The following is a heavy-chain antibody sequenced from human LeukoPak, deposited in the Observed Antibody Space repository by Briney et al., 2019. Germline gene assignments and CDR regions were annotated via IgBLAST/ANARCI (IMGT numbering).Heavy chain of an antibody. D-gene: IGHD2-2*01. CDR3: ARAPGYEWAFDI. CDR2: INHSGST. V-gene: IGHV4-34*01. CDR1: GGSFSGYY. J-gene: IGHJ3*02. Sequence: SETLSLTCAVYGGSFSGYYWSWIRQPPEKGLEWIGEINHSGSTNYNPSLKSRVTISVDTSKNQFSLKLSSVTAADTAVYYCARAPGYEWAFDILGQGTMVTVSS.